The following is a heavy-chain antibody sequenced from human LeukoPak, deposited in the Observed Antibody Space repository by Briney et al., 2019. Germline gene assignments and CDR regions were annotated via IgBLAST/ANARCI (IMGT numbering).Heavy chain of an antibody. D-gene: IGHD3-9*01. V-gene: IGHV1-24*01. J-gene: IGHJ4*02. CDR1: GDTLTVLS. CDR3: ATGGPWDLLKY. Sequence: ASVKVSYKVSGDTLTVLSTHWVRQAPGKGLEWMGGFDPEHGEMIYAQKLQGRVTMTEDRSTDTAYMELSSLRSEDTAVYYCATGGPWDLLKYWGQGTLVTVSS. CDR2: FDPEHGEM.